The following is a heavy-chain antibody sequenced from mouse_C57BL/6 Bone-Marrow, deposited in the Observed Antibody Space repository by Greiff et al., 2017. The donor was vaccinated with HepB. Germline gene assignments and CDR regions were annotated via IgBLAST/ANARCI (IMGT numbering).Heavy chain of an antibody. V-gene: IGHV1-59*01. CDR1: GYTFTSYW. CDR3: TRLSYGISPLYAMDY. CDR2: IDPSDSYT. Sequence: QVQLQQPGAELVRPGTSVKLSCKASGYTFTSYWMHWVKQKPGQGLEWIGVIDPSDSYTNYNQKFKGKATLTVDTSSSTAYMQLSSLTSEDSAVYSCTRLSYGISPLYAMDYWGQGTSVTVSS. J-gene: IGHJ4*01. D-gene: IGHD1-1*01.